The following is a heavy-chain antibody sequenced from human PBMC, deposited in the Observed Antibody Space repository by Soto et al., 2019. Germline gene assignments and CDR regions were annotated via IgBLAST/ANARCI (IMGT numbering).Heavy chain of an antibody. CDR1: GGSISSPNL. D-gene: IGHD2-2*01. CDR2: IYYSGST. V-gene: IGHV4-4*02. Sequence: ETLSLTCAVSGGSISSPNLWTWVRQPPGKGLEWIGEIYYSGSTTYNPSLKSRVTISVDTSKNQFSLKLSSVTAADTAVYYCASIVVPAAPFDYWGQGTLVTAPQ. J-gene: IGHJ4*02. CDR3: ASIVVPAAPFDY.